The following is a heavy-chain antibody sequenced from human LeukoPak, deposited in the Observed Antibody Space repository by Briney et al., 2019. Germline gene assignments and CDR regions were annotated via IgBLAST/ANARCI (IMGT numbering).Heavy chain of an antibody. V-gene: IGHV3-30*02. CDR3: ARDPYSGTYSDYYYYYMDV. CDR2: IRYDGSNK. D-gene: IGHD1-26*01. J-gene: IGHJ6*03. Sequence: GGSLRLSCAASGFTFSSYGMHWVRQAPGKGLEWVAFIRYDGSNKYYADSVKGRFTISRDNAKNSLYLQLNSLRAEDTAVYYCARDPYSGTYSDYYYYYMDVWGKGTTVTISS. CDR1: GFTFSSYG.